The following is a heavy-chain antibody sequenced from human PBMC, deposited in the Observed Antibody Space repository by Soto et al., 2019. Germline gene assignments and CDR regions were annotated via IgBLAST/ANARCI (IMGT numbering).Heavy chain of an antibody. CDR3: ARHTKAAAGKGGLDY. J-gene: IGHJ4*02. Sequence: QVQLQESGPGLAKPSETLSLTCTVSGGSISSYYWSWIRQPPGKGLEWIGYIYYTGSTNYNPSLKRRVTISVDTSKNQFSLKLRSVTAADTAVYYCARHTKAAAGKGGLDYWGQGSLVAVSS. V-gene: IGHV4-59*08. CDR1: GGSISSYY. D-gene: IGHD6-13*01. CDR2: IYYTGST.